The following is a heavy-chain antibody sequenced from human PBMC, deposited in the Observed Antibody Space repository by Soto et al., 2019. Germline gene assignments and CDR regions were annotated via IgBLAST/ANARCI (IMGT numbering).Heavy chain of an antibody. V-gene: IGHV3-53*01. CDR3: ARVNYDSSGYYSAEYNWFDP. CDR1: GFTVSSNY. J-gene: IGHJ5*02. D-gene: IGHD3-22*01. Sequence: GSLRLSCAASGFTVSSNYMSWVRQAPGKGLEWVSVIYSGGSTYYADSVKGRFTISRDNSKNTLYLQMNSLRAEDTAVYYCARVNYDSSGYYSAEYNWFDPWGQGTLVTVSS. CDR2: IYSGGST.